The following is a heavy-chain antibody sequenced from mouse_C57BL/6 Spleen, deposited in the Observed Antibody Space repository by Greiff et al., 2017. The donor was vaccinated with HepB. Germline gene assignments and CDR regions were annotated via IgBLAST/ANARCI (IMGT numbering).Heavy chain of an antibody. V-gene: IGHV5-17*01. D-gene: IGHD4-1*01. J-gene: IGHJ3*01. CDR2: ISSGSSTI. CDR3: AEAGSVAY. CDR1: GFTFSDYG. Sequence: EVKLLESGGGLVKPGGSLKLSCAASGFTFSDYGMHWVRQAPEKGLEWVAYISSGSSTIYYADTVKGGFTISRDNAKNTLFLQMTSLRSEDTAMYYCAEAGSVAYWGQGTLVTDSA.